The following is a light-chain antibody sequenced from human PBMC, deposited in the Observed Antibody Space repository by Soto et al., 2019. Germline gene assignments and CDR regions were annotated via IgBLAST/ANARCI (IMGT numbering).Light chain of an antibody. CDR2: GAS. CDR3: QQYGSSLFT. V-gene: IGKV3-20*01. CDR1: QSVSSSY. Sequence: EIVLTQSPATLSLSPGERATLSCRASQSVSSSYLAWYQQKPGQAPRLLIYGASSRATGIPDRFSGSGSGTDFTLTISRLEPEDFAVYYCQQYGSSLFTFGGGTKVDNK. J-gene: IGKJ4*01.